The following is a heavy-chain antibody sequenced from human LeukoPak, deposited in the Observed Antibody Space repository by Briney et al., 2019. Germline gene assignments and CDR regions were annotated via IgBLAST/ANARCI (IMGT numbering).Heavy chain of an antibody. CDR1: GFTFCDYG. Sequence: GGSLRLSCTGSGFTFCDYGVSWVRQAPGKGLEWVGFIRSKTYAATTEYAASVNGRFTISRDDSRTIAYLQMNSLKNEDTAVYYCARAGRRCSGATCYHYYYMDVWGKGTTVTISS. V-gene: IGHV3-49*04. CDR3: ARAGRRCSGATCYHYYYMDV. CDR2: IRSKTYAATT. J-gene: IGHJ6*03. D-gene: IGHD2-15*01.